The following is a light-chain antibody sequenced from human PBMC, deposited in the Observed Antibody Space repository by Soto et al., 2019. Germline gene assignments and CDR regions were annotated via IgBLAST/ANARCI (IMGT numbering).Light chain of an antibody. CDR2: DDN. Sequence: SALTQPPSVSAAPGQKVTISFSGSSSNIGGNSVSWYQQLPGTAPKLLIYDDNKRPSGIPDRFSGSKSGTSATLGITGFQTGDEADYYCGSWDSSLSAYVFGTGTKVTVL. CDR1: SSNIGGNS. CDR3: GSWDSSLSAYV. J-gene: IGLJ1*01. V-gene: IGLV1-51*01.